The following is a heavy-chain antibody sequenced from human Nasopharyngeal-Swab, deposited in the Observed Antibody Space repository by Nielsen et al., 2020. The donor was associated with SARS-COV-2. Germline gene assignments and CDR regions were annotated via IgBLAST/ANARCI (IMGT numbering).Heavy chain of an antibody. D-gene: IGHD1-14*01. CDR1: GGTVSNYA. Sequence: SVKVSCKASGGTVSNYAISWVRQAPGQGLEWMGGIIPILGIANYAQKFQGRVTITADKSTSTAYMELSSLRSEDTAVYYCTRHNGSGSDDYWGQGTLVTVSS. J-gene: IGHJ4*02. CDR2: IIPILGIA. CDR3: TRHNGSGSDDY. V-gene: IGHV1-69*10.